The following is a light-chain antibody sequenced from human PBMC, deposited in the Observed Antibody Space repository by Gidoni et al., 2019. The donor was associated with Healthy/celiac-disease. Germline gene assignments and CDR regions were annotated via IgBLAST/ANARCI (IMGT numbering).Light chain of an antibody. CDR3: QTGGTGPWV. CDR2: LNSDGSH. CDR1: SGHSSYA. J-gene: IGLJ3*02. V-gene: IGLV4-69*01. Sequence: QLVLTQSPSASASLGASVKLTCTLSSGHSSYAISWHQQQPEKGPRYLMKLNSDGSHSKGDGIPDRFSGSSSGAERYRTISSLQSEDEADYYCQTGGTGPWVFGGGTKLTVL.